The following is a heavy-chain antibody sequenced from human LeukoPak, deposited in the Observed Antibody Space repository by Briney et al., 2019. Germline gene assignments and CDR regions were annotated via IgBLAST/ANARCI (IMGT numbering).Heavy chain of an antibody. J-gene: IGHJ4*02. CDR3: ARGGGGLFL. D-gene: IGHD2-15*01. CDR1: GFTFSNYE. V-gene: IGHV3-48*03. Sequence: GGSLRLSCAASGFTFSNYEMNWVRQAPGKGLEWVSYISGSGSTIYYSDSVEGRFTVSRDNAKNSLFLQMNSLRAEDTALYFCARGGGGLFLWGQGTQVTVSS. CDR2: ISGSGSTI.